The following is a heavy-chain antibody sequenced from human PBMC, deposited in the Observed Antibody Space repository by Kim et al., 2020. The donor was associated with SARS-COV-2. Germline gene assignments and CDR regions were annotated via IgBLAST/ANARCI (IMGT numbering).Heavy chain of an antibody. V-gene: IGHV3-48*04. J-gene: IGHJ6*02. D-gene: IGHD3-16*01. CDR2: ISRNSSTI. CDR3: ARSKNIPFPGVLYGMDV. CDR1: GFTFSNYS. Sequence: GGSLRLSCAASGFTFSNYSMHWVRQAPGKVLEWVSGISRNSSTIYYADSVKGRFTISRDNAKNSLYLQMNSLRTEDTAVYYCARSKNIPFPGVLYGMDVWGQGSTVTVSS.